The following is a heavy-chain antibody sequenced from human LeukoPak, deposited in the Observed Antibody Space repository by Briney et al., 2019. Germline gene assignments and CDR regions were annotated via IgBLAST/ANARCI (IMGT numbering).Heavy chain of an antibody. D-gene: IGHD3-10*01. J-gene: IGHJ5*02. CDR2: IYYSGST. CDR3: ARSRKDYYGSGSYSP. V-gene: IGHV4-59*08. Sequence: SGTLSLTCTVSGGSISSYYWSWIRQPPGKGLEWIGYIYYSGSTNYNPSLKSRVTISVDTSKNQFSLKLSSVTAADTAVYYCARSRKDYYGSGSYSPWGQGTLVTVSS. CDR1: GGSISSYY.